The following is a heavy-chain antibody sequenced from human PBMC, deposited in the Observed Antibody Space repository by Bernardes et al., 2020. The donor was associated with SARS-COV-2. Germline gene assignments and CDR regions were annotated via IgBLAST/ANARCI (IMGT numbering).Heavy chain of an antibody. J-gene: IGHJ5*02. CDR3: ARGRRPMRGWAWFDP. CDR1: DGSLSGYY. Sequence: SETLSLTCAVYDGSLSGYYWNWIRQSPGKGLEWIGEVNHNGGTNYNPSLKSRVTMSADKSKNQFSLILTSVVAADTAIYYCARGRRPMRGWAWFDPWGQGILVTVSS. V-gene: IGHV4-34*01. CDR2: VNHNGGT. D-gene: IGHD1-1*01.